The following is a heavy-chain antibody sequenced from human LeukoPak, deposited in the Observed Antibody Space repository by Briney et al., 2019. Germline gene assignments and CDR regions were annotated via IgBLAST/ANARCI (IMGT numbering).Heavy chain of an antibody. CDR1: GFPFSDYV. D-gene: IGHD5-18*01. J-gene: IGHJ4*02. V-gene: IGHV3-30*02. CDR3: AKDTYGYIW. CDR2: IRYDGNNK. Sequence: QPGGSLRLSCAASGFPFSDYVMHWVRQAPGKGLEWVAVIRYDGNNKYYADSVKGRFSISRDNSNNTLYLQMNSLRTEDTAVYYCAKDTYGYIWWGQGTLVTVSS.